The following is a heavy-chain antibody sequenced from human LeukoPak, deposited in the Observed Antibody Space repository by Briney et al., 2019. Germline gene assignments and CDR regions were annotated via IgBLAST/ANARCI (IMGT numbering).Heavy chain of an antibody. CDR3: AKNMDSSSWYKFDP. D-gene: IGHD6-13*01. V-gene: IGHV3-23*01. CDR1: GFTFSSYA. Sequence: PGGSLRLSCAASGFTFSSYAMNWVRQAPGKGLEWVSGISGSGGSTNYADSVKGRFTISRDNSKNTLYLQMNSLRAEDTAVYYCAKNMDSSSWYKFDPWGQGTLVTVSS. CDR2: ISGSGGST. J-gene: IGHJ5*02.